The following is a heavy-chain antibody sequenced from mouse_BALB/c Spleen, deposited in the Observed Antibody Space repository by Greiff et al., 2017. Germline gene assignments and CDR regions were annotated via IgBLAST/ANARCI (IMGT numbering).Heavy chain of an antibody. Sequence: VQGVESGPGLVQPSQSLSITCTVSGFSLTSYGVHWVRQSPGKGLEWLGVIWSGGSTDYNAAFISRLSISKDNSKSQVFFKMNSLQANDTAIYYWAGGLRFPYFDYWGQGTTLTVSS. D-gene: IGHD1-1*01. CDR3: AGGLRFPYFDY. J-gene: IGHJ2*01. CDR2: IWSGGST. V-gene: IGHV2-2*02. CDR1: GFSLTSYG.